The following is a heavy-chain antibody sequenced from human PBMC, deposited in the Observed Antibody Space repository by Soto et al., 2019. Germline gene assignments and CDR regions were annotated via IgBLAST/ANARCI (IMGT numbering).Heavy chain of an antibody. D-gene: IGHD3-22*01. CDR2: ISGSGGST. V-gene: IGHV3-23*01. CDR3: AKGGDYDSSGYDDY. J-gene: IGHJ4*02. Sequence: EVQLLESGGGLVQPGGSLRLSCAASGFTFSSYAMSWVRQAPGKGLEWVSAISGSGGSTYYADSVKGRFTISRDNSKNTLYLQLNSLRAEDTAVYYCAKGGDYDSSGYDDYWGQGTLVTVSS. CDR1: GFTFSSYA.